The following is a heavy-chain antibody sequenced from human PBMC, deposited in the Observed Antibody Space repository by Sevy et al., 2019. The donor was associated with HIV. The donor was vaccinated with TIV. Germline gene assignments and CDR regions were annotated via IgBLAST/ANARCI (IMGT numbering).Heavy chain of an antibody. Sequence: GGSLRLSCAASRFTFSTYDIHWVRQAPGKGLEWVAVISHDGSYQYYTDSVKGRLTISRDDSKNKAYLQMNSLRADDSGGYYCAKGQGYDYIWGNERSEYYFDYWGQGTLVTVSS. J-gene: IGHJ4*02. CDR3: AKGQGYDYIWGNERSEYYFDY. CDR2: ISHDGSYQ. V-gene: IGHV3-30*18. CDR1: RFTFSTYD. D-gene: IGHD3-16*01.